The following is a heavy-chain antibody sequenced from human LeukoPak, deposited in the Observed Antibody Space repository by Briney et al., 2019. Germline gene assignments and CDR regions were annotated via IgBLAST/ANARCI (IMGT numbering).Heavy chain of an antibody. V-gene: IGHV4-34*01. CDR1: GGSFSGYY. D-gene: IGHD3-22*01. Sequence: RPSETLSLTCAVYGGSFSGYYWSWIRQPPGKGLEWIGEINHSGSTNYNPSLKSRVTISVDTSKNQFSLKLSSVTAADTAVYYCARHPFSSGPDAFDIWGQGTMVTVSS. J-gene: IGHJ3*02. CDR3: ARHPFSSGPDAFDI. CDR2: INHSGST.